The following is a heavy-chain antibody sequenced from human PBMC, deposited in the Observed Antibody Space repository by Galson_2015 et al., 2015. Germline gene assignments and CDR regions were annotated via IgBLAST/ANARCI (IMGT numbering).Heavy chain of an antibody. J-gene: IGHJ6*02. D-gene: IGHD3-3*02. CDR1: GLTFSDYG. V-gene: IGHV3-48*02. CDR3: ARDLLANYYYGMDV. CDR2: ISSSITTTI. Sequence: SLRLSCAASGLTFSDYGMNWVRQVPGKGLEWVSYISSSITTTIYYADSVKGRFTVSRDNAKNSLYLQMNCLRDEDTAVYYCARDLLANYYYGMDVWGQGTTVTVSS.